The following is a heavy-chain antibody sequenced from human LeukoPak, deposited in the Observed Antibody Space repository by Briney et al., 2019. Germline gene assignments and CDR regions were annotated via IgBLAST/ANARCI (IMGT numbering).Heavy chain of an antibody. CDR3: ARVLSYYGMDV. J-gene: IGHJ6*02. Sequence: PGGSLRLSCAASGFTFSSYEMNWVRQAPGKGLEWVSYISSSGSTIYYADSVKGRFTISRDNAKNSLYLQMNSLRAEDTVVYYCARVLSYYGMDVWGQGTTVTVSS. CDR2: ISSSGSTI. V-gene: IGHV3-48*03. CDR1: GFTFSSYE.